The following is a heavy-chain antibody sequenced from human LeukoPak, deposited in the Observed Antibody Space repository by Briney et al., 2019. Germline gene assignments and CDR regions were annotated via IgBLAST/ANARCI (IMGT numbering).Heavy chain of an antibody. Sequence: SSETLSLTCTVSGGSISSYYWSWIRQPAGKGLEWIGRIYTSGSTNYNPSLKSRVPMSVDTSKNQFSLKLSSVTAADTAVYYCARAMYYYDSSGYNNWFDPGGQGTLVTVSS. CDR1: GGSISSYY. D-gene: IGHD3-22*01. V-gene: IGHV4-4*07. CDR2: IYTSGST. CDR3: ARAMYYYDSSGYNNWFDP. J-gene: IGHJ5*02.